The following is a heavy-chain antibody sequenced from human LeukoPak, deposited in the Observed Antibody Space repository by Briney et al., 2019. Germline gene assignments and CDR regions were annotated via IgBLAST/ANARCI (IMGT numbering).Heavy chain of an antibody. V-gene: IGHV3-21*01. D-gene: IGHD3-10*01. CDR3: ARDRGRMVRGATHDAFDI. J-gene: IGHJ3*02. CDR1: GFTFSSYS. CDR2: ISSRSSYI. Sequence: GGSLRLSCAAPGFTFSSYSMNWVRQAPGKGLEWVSSISSRSSYIYYADSMKGRFTISRDNAKNSLYLQMNSLRAEDTAVYYCARDRGRMVRGATHDAFDIWGQGTMVTVSS.